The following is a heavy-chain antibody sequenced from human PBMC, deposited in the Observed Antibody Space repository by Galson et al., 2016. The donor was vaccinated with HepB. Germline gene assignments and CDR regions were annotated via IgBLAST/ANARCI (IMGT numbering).Heavy chain of an antibody. Sequence: SVKVSCKASGNTFMSYYIHWVRQAPGQGLEWMGIINPSVGSTTYAQKFQGRVTMTRDTSTSTVYMELSSLRSDDTAVYYCASSLDQRLYDYWGQGTLVTVSS. CDR3: ASSLDQRLYDY. CDR1: GNTFMSYY. CDR2: INPSVGST. V-gene: IGHV1-46*01. J-gene: IGHJ4*02. D-gene: IGHD2-2*02.